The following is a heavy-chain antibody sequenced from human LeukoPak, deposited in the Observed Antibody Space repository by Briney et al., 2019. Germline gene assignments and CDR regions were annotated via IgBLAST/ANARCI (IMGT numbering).Heavy chain of an antibody. D-gene: IGHD3-9*01. CDR3: ARARDILTGYRPYNWFDP. Sequence: ASVKVSCKASGYTFTSYDINWVRQATGQGLEWMGWMNPNSGNTGYAQKFQGRVTMTRNTSISTAYMELSSLRSEDTAVYYCARARDILTGYRPYNWFDPWGQGTLVTVSS. V-gene: IGHV1-8*01. J-gene: IGHJ5*02. CDR2: MNPNSGNT. CDR1: GYTFTSYD.